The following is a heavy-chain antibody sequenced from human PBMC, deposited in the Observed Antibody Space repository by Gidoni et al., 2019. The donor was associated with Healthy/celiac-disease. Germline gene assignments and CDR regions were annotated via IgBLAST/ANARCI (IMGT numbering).Heavy chain of an antibody. V-gene: IGHV3-23*01. D-gene: IGHD6-13*01. Sequence: EVQLLESGGGLVQPGRSLRLSCAASGFTFSSYAMSWVRQSSGKGLEWVSAISGSGGSTYYADSVKGRFTISRDNSKNTLYLQMNSLRAEDTAVYYCAKDPHYSSSWYFDYWGQGTLVTVSS. CDR1: GFTFSSYA. J-gene: IGHJ4*02. CDR2: ISGSGGST. CDR3: AKDPHYSSSWYFDY.